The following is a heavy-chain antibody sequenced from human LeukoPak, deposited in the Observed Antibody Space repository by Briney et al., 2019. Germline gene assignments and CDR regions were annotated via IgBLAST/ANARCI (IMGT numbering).Heavy chain of an antibody. D-gene: IGHD3-22*01. CDR3: AGNYYDSSGPFS. V-gene: IGHV4-59*01. CDR2: IYYSGST. CDR1: GGSISSYY. Sequence: KTSETLSLTCTVSGGSISSYYWSWIRQPPGKGLEWIGYIYYSGSTNYNPSLKSRVTISVDTSKNQFSLKLSSVTAADTAVYYCAGNYYDSSGPFSWSQRTLVTVSS. J-gene: IGHJ4*02.